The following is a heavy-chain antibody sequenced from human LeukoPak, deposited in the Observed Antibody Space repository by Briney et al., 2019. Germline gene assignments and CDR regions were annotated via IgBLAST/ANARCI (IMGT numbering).Heavy chain of an antibody. J-gene: IGHJ4*02. V-gene: IGHV3-21*01. D-gene: IGHD3-22*01. Sequence: GGSLRLSCAASGFTFSSYIMNWVRQAPGKGLEWVSSISSSSSYIYYADSVKGRFTISRDNAKNSLYLQMNSLRAEDTAVYYCARDVGGYYYDSSGYYYYFDYWGQGTLVTVSS. CDR2: ISSSSSYI. CDR3: ARDVGGYYYDSSGYYYYFDY. CDR1: GFTFSSYI.